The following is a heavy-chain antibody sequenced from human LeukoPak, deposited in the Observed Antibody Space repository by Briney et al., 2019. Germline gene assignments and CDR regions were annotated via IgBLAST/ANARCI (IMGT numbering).Heavy chain of an antibody. CDR3: ARGVDYDFWSGSLCYYYYYMDV. CDR1: GYTFTSYD. CDR2: MNPNSGNT. V-gene: IGHV1-8*01. Sequence: ASVKVSCKASGYTFTSYDINWVRQATGQGLEWMGWMNPNSGNTGYAQKFQGRVTMTRNTSISTAYMELSSLRSEDTAVYYCARGVDYDFWSGSLCYYYYYMDVWGKGTTVTVSS. D-gene: IGHD3-3*01. J-gene: IGHJ6*03.